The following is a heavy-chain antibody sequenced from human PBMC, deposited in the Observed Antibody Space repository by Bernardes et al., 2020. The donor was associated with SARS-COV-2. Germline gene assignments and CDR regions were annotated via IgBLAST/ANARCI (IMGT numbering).Heavy chain of an antibody. CDR2: ISSRSDTI. J-gene: IGHJ6*02. V-gene: IGHV3-48*04. CDR1: GFTFISYS. D-gene: IGHD3-10*01. Sequence: GGSLRLSCAASGFTFISYSMNWVRQAPGKGLEWVSHISSRSDTIYHAESVTGRFTISRDNAKNSVYLQMNSLRAEDTAVYYCARDYGRFSLVRGAVIYKYYGMDVWGQGTTVTVSS. CDR3: ARDYGRFSLVRGAVIYKYYGMDV.